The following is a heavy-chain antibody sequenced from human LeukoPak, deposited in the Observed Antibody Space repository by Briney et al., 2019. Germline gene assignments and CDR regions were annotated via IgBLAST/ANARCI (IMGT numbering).Heavy chain of an antibody. J-gene: IGHJ4*02. V-gene: IGHV3-53*01. CDR2: LYNAGST. Sequence: GGSLRLSCVASGFIVSNNYMSWVRQAPGKGLEWVSVLYNAGSTYYADSVKGRFTISRDNSKNMLFLQMNSLRAEDTAVYYCVGTGPLSSNGWDFNYWGQGTLVTVSS. CDR1: GFIVSNNY. D-gene: IGHD6-19*01. CDR3: VGTGPLSSNGWDFNY.